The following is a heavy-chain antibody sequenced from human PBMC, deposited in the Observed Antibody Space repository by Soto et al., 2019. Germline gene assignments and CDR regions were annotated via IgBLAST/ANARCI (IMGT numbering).Heavy chain of an antibody. CDR1: GFTFSSYA. CDR3: PRDPNWNLRLDY. Sequence: QVQLVESRGGVVQPGRTLRLSCAPTGFTFSSYAMHWVRQAPGKGLEWVAVISYDGSNKYYADSVKGRFTISRDNSKNTLYLQMNSLRAEDTAVYYCPRDPNWNLRLDYWGQGTLVTVSS. J-gene: IGHJ4*02. D-gene: IGHD1-20*01. V-gene: IGHV3-30-3*01. CDR2: ISYDGSNK.